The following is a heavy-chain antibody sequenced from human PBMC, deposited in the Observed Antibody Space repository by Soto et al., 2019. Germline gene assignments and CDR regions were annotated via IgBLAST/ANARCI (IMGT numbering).Heavy chain of an antibody. D-gene: IGHD4-4*01. Sequence: SETLSLTCTVSGGSISSSSYYWGWIRQPPGKGLEWIGSIYYSGSTYYNPSLKSRVTISVDTSKNQFSLKLSSVTAADTGVYFCARTLGPQVTGYADSDYRWTIDQWGQGTLVTVS. V-gene: IGHV4-39*01. J-gene: IGHJ4*02. CDR3: ARTLGPQVTGYADSDYRWTIDQ. CDR2: IYYSGST. CDR1: GGSISSSSYY.